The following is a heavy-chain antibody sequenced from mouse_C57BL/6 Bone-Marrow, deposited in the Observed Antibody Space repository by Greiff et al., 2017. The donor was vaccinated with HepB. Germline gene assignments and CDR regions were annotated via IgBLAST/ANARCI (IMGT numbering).Heavy chain of an antibody. Sequence: QVQLQQPGAELVKPGASVKLSCKASGYTFTSYWMHWVKQRPGQGLEWIGMIHPNSGSTNYNEKFKSKATLTVDKSSSTAYMQLSSLTSEDSAVYYCARFVDNWDNYAMDYWGQGTSVTVSS. CDR1: GYTFTSYW. J-gene: IGHJ4*01. CDR3: ARFVDNWDNYAMDY. D-gene: IGHD4-1*01. CDR2: IHPNSGST. V-gene: IGHV1-64*01.